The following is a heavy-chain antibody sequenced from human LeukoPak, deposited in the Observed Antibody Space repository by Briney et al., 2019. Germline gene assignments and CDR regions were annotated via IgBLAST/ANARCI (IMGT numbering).Heavy chain of an antibody. J-gene: IGHJ4*02. CDR2: IKQDGSEK. CDR1: GFTFSSFW. V-gene: IGHV3-7*03. Sequence: GGSLRLSCAASGFTFSSFWMSWVRQAPGKGLAWVANIKQDGSEKYFVDSVEGRFTISRDNAKNSLYLQMSSLRAEDTAAYYCARGGSRHPSPEDYWGRGTLVTVSS. D-gene: IGHD1-1*01. CDR3: ARGGSRHPSPEDY.